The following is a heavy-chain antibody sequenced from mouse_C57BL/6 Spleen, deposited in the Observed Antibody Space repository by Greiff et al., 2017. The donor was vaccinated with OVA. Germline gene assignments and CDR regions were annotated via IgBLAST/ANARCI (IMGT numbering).Heavy chain of an antibody. Sequence: QVQLKESGAELVRPGASVKLSCKASGYTFTDYYINWVKQRPGQGLEWIARIYPGSGNTYYNEKFKGKATLTAEKSSSTAYMQLSSLTSEDSAVYFCARGDAYWGQGTLVTVSA. CDR1: GYTFTDYY. CDR3: ARGDAY. V-gene: IGHV1-76*01. CDR2: IYPGSGNT. J-gene: IGHJ3*01.